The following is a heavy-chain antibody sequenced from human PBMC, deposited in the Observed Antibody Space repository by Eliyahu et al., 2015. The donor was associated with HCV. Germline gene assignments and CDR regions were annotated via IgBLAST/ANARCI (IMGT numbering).Heavy chain of an antibody. J-gene: IGHJ4*02. Sequence: EVQLVESGGDLVQPGRSXTLSCAASGFTLRXXTXHWVRQAPGKGLEWVXTXNENSESIGYAGPVKGRFTISRDNAKNSLQLQMNSLTPDDTALYYCAKGGYSSWAPSNWGQGTLVTVSS. CDR1: GFTLRXXT. V-gene: IGHV3-9*01. CDR3: AKGGYSSWAPSN. D-gene: IGHD6-25*01. CDR2: XNENSESI.